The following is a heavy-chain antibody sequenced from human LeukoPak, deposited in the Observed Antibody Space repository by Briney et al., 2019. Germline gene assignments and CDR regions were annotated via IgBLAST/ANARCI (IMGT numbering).Heavy chain of an antibody. V-gene: IGHV3-49*03. CDR1: GFTFGDYA. D-gene: IGHD3-10*01. CDR2: IRSKGYGGTT. CDR3: TRSRGPDYIDAFDI. Sequence: GGSLRLSCTASGFTFGDYAMSWFRQAPGKGLEWVGFIRSKGYGGTTEYAASVKGRFTISRDDSKSIAYLQMNSLKTEDTAVYYCTRSRGPDYIDAFDIWGQGTMVIVSS. J-gene: IGHJ3*02.